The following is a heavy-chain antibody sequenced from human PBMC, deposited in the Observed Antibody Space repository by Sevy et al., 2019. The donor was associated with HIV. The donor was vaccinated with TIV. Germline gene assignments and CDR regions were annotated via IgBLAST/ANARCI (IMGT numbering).Heavy chain of an antibody. Sequence: ASVKVSCKASGGTFSSYAISWVRQAPGQGLEWMGGIIPIFGTANYAQKFQGRVTITADESTGTAYMELSGLGSEDTAVYYCARDLGGYCSGGSCYSPHYYYYGMDVWGQGTTVTVSS. V-gene: IGHV1-69*13. CDR2: IIPIFGTA. D-gene: IGHD2-15*01. CDR3: ARDLGGYCSGGSCYSPHYYYYGMDV. J-gene: IGHJ6*02. CDR1: GGTFSSYA.